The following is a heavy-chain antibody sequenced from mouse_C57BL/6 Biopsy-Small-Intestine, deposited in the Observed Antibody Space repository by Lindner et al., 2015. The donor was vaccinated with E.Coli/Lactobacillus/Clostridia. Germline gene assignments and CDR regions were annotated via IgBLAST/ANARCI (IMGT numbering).Heavy chain of an antibody. CDR1: DTHFTDYN. V-gene: IGHV1-34*02. J-gene: IGHJ4*01. CDR2: IYPNNGGT. CDR3: ARGAYYRYEGYAMDY. D-gene: IGHD2-14*01. Sequence: VQLQESGPELVKPGASVKIILQGLLDTHFTDYNMDWVKQSHGKSLEWIGYIYPNNGGTGYNQKFKSKATLTVDKSSSTAYMELHSLTSEDSAVYYCARGAYYRYEGYAMDYWGQGTSVTVSS.